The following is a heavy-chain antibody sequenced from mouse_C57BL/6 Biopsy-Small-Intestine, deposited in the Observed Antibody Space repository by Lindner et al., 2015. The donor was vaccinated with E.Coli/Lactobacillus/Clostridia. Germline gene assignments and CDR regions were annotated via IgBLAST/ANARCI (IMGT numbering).Heavy chain of an antibody. CDR3: ARDPSVGGYCSSTSCYPTYGLDV. Sequence: SVKVSCKASGGTFSSYAINWVRQAPGQGLEWMGGIIPIFGTANYAQKFRGRVTITADESTSTAYMELSSLRSEDTAVYYCARDPSVGGYCSSTSCYPTYGLDVWGQGTTVTVSS. J-gene: IGHJ1*01. CDR1: GGTFSSYA. V-gene: IGHV1-81*01. D-gene: IGHD1-1*01. CDR2: IIPIFGTA.